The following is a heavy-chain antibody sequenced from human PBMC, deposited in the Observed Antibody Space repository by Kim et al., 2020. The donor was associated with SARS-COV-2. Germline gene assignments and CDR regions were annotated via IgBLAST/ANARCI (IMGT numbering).Heavy chain of an antibody. CDR1: GFSFNSRT. J-gene: IGHJ1*01. D-gene: IGHD3-10*01. CDR2: ISSNGGGN. Sequence: GGSLRLSCAASGFSFNSRTMHWVRTAPRQGLELVSFISSNGGGNSYVKSAQGRVSTSRDNTNNKQYPQMVSLRAEDKAAVYCATGGLSGRDHRSFWSQGT. V-gene: IGHV3-64*01. CDR3: ATGGLSGRDHRSF.